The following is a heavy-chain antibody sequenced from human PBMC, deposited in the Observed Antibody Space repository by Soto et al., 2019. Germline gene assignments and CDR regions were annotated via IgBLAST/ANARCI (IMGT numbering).Heavy chain of an antibody. V-gene: IGHV3-23*01. CDR3: AKERGTEDYGVNAVDI. CDR1: GFTFSVFA. D-gene: IGHD4-17*01. J-gene: IGHJ3*02. Sequence: EVQLLESGGGLVQPGGSLRLSCAASGFTFSVFAMSWVRQAPGKGLELVSTISGRGENTYYADSVKGRFTISRDNSKNPLNLQMNSLRGEDTAVYYCAKERGTEDYGVNAVDIWGQGTMVTVAS. CDR2: ISGRGENT.